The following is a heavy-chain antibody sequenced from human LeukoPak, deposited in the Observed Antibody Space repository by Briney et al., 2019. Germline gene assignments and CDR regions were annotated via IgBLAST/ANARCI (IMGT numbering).Heavy chain of an antibody. CDR3: ARDYREGYCSGGSCYTPVAFDI. CDR2: INPNSGGT. V-gene: IGHV1-2*02. J-gene: IGHJ3*02. CDR1: GYTFTGYY. D-gene: IGHD2-15*01. Sequence: ASVKVSCKASGYTFTGYYMHWVRQAPGQGLEWMGWINPNSGGTNYAQKFQGRVTMTRDTSISTAYMKLSRLRSDDTAVYYCARDYREGYCSGGSCYTPVAFDIWGQGTMVTVSS.